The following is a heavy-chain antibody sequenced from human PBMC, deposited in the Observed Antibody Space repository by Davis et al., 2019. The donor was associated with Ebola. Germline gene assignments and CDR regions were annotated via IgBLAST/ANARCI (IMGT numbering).Heavy chain of an antibody. CDR2: IYYSGST. CDR3: ARDQHYYGSGRGYYGMDV. V-gene: IGHV4-34*01. D-gene: IGHD3-10*01. J-gene: IGHJ6*02. CDR1: GGSFSGYY. Sequence: MPSETLSLTCAVYGGSFSGYYWSWIRQPPGKGLEWIGSIYYSGSTYYNPSLKSRVTISVDTSKNQFSLKLSSVTAADTAVYYCARDQHYYGSGRGYYGMDVWGQGTTVTVSS.